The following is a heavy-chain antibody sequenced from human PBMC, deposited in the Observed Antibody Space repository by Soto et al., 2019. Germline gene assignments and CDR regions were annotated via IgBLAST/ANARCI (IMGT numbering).Heavy chain of an antibody. V-gene: IGHV3-30*18. J-gene: IGHJ4*02. Sequence: GGSLRLSCAASGFTFSSYGMHWVRQAPGKGLEWVAVISYDGSNKYYADSVKGRFTISRDNSKNTLYLQMNSLRAEDTAVYYCAKDTRSKWRWLQLTYFDYWGQGTLVTVSS. D-gene: IGHD5-12*01. CDR3: AKDTRSKWRWLQLTYFDY. CDR1: GFTFSSYG. CDR2: ISYDGSNK.